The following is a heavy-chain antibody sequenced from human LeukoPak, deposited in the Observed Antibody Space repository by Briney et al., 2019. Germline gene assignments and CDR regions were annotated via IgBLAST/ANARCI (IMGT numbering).Heavy chain of an antibody. CDR1: GFTFSSYG. CDR3: ARENRGKVYFDY. V-gene: IGHV3-74*01. CDR2: INSDGSSI. J-gene: IGHJ4*02. Sequence: GGSLRLSCAASGFTFSSYGMHWVRQAPGKGLAWVSRINSDGSSISYADSVKGRFTISRDNAKNTLYLQMNSLRAEDTAVYYCARENRGKVYFDYWGQGTLVTVSS. D-gene: IGHD7-27*01.